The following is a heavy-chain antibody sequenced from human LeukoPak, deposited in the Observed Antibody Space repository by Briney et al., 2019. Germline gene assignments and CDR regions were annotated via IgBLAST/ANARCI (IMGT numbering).Heavy chain of an antibody. CDR2: IYPSDSDT. CDR1: EYSFATYW. D-gene: IGHD4-17*01. Sequence: PGESLKISCQGSEYSFATYWIAWLRQMPGKGLDWMGIIYPSDSDTRYSPFFQGQVTISADKSINTAYLQWRSLDASATPKYYCARRVYGDYVDTRTRWFDPWGQGTLVTVSS. CDR3: ARRVYGDYVDTRTRWFDP. J-gene: IGHJ5*02. V-gene: IGHV5-51*01.